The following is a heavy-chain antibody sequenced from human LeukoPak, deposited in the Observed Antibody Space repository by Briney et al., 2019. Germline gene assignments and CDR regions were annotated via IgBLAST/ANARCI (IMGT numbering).Heavy chain of an antibody. V-gene: IGHV3-23*01. CDR3: AVDTSTSWLYYFDY. Sequence: PGGSLRLSCAASGLTFSDYSMTWVRQAPGKGLFWVSGISAGGGSTYYADSVKGRFTISRDNSKNMVFLQMNSLRAEDTAVYYCAVDTSTSWLYYFDYWGQGILVTVSP. J-gene: IGHJ4*02. CDR1: GLTFSDYS. D-gene: IGHD6-13*01. CDR2: ISAGGGST.